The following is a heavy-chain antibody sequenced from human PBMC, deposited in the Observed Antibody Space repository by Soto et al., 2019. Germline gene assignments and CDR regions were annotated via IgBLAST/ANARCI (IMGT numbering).Heavy chain of an antibody. CDR3: ARMLRDGYNRIDF. J-gene: IGHJ4*02. D-gene: IGHD3-16*01. Sequence: PSETLFLTCTVSGSSVNCGNYYCTWIRQPPGKGLEWIGYIYYSGSTYYNPSLKSRVTISVDTSKNQFALKLSSVTAADTAVYYCARMLRDGYNRIDFWGQGTLVTVSS. V-gene: IGHV4-30-4*02. CDR2: IYYSGST. CDR1: GSSVNCGNYY.